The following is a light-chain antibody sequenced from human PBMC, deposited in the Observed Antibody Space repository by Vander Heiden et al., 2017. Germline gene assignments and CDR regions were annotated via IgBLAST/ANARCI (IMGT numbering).Light chain of an antibody. Sequence: DIQMTQSPSSLSASVGDRVSITCRASQRISRHLNWYQHKSGEAPKLLIYAASNLQGGVPSRISGSGSGTDFTLTITSLQPEDFATYYCQQSYITPFTLGGGTKVDI. CDR1: QRISRH. J-gene: IGKJ4*01. V-gene: IGKV1-39*01. CDR2: AAS. CDR3: QQSYITPFT.